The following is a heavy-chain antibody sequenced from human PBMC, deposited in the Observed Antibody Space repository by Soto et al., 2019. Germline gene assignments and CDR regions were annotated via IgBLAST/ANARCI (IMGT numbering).Heavy chain of an antibody. Sequence: PGGSLRLSCAASGFTFRNYGMHGVRQAPGKGLEWVAVISHDGSDKYYADSMKGRFIISRDNSENTLFLNMNSLKPEDTAVYYCAKENQHLVHDYWGQGTLVTVSS. V-gene: IGHV3-30*18. CDR2: ISHDGSDK. CDR3: AKENQHLVHDY. J-gene: IGHJ4*02. CDR1: GFTFRNYG. D-gene: IGHD6-13*01.